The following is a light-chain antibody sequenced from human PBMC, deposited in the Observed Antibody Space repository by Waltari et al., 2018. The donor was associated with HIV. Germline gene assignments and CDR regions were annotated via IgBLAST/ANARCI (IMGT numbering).Light chain of an antibody. CDR2: RNR. CDR3: AAWDDSLSGGV. V-gene: IGLV1-47*01. Sequence: QSVLTQPPSTSGTPGQSVTITCSGSSSNIGSNFVYWYQQVPGTAPKLLISRNRQRPSGVPGRCSGSKSGTSASLAISGLRAEDEADYYCAAWDDSLSGGVFGGGTKLTVL. CDR1: SSNIGSNF. J-gene: IGLJ2*01.